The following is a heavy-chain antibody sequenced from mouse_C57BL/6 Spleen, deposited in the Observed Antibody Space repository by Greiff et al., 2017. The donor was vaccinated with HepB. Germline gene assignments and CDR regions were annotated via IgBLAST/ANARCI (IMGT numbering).Heavy chain of an antibody. CDR3: ARRDYAIDY. CDR1: GFTFSSYA. CDR2: ISDGGSYT. V-gene: IGHV5-4*03. J-gene: IGHJ4*01. Sequence: DVQLQESGGGLVKPGGSLKLSCAASGFTFSSYAMSWVRQTPEKRLEWVATISDGGSYTYYPDNVKGRFTISRDNAKNNLYLQMSHLKSEDTAMYYCARRDYAIDYWGQGTSVTVSS.